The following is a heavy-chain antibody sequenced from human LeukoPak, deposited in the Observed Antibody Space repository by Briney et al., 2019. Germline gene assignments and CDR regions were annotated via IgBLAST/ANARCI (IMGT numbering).Heavy chain of an antibody. CDR2: IYYSGSTYSGST. CDR3: ARLPLKYYGGNSLTYYFDY. Sequence: PSETLSLTCTVSGGSISSYYWSWIRQPPGKGLEWIGYIYYSGSTYSGSTNSNPSLKSRVTISIDTSKNQLSLNLSSVTAADTAVYYCARLPLKYYGGNSLTYYFDYWGQGTLVTVSS. J-gene: IGHJ4*02. V-gene: IGHV4-59*08. D-gene: IGHD4-23*01. CDR1: GGSISSYY.